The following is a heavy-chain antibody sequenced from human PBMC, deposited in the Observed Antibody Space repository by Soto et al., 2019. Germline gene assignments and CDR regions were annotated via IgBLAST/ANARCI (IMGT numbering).Heavy chain of an antibody. CDR3: AGHHKLERRNGNTSGP. CDR2: ISSSSSTI. Sequence: GGSLRLSCAASGFTFSSYSMNWVRQAPGKGLEWVSYISSSSSTIYYADSVKGRFTISRDNAKNSLYLQMNSLRAEDTAVYYCAGHHKLERRNGNTSGPWGQGTLVTVSS. D-gene: IGHD1-1*01. J-gene: IGHJ5*02. V-gene: IGHV3-48*01. CDR1: GFTFSSYS.